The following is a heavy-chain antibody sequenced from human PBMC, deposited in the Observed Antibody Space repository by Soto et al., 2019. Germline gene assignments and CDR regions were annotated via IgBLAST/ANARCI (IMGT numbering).Heavy chain of an antibody. D-gene: IGHD2-8*01. CDR3: ARAAPFTNGYSHFDY. CDR2: INHSGST. J-gene: IGHJ4*02. CDR1: GGSFSGYY. Sequence: SETLSLTCAVYGGSFSGYYWTWIRQPPGTGLEWIGEINHSGSTNYNPSLKSRVTISVDTSKNQFSLKLTSVTAADTAVYYCARAAPFTNGYSHFDYWGQGALVTVSS. V-gene: IGHV4-34*01.